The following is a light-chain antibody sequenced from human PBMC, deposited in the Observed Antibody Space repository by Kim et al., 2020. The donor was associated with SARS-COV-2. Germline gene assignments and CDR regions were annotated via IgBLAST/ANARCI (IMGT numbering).Light chain of an antibody. CDR2: YAS. V-gene: IGKV6D-21*02. J-gene: IGKJ4*01. Sequence: EILLTQSPDFQSVTPKEKVTITCRASQYISTSLHWYQQKPDQSPKLIIKYASQSISGVSSRFSGSGSGTHFTLPINRPEAEDAAAYFCHQSSSLPFTFGGGTKVDIK. CDR3: HQSSSLPFT. CDR1: QYISTS.